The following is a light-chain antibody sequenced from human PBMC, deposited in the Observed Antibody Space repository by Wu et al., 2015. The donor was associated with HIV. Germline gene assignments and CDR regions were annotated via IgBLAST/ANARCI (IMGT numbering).Light chain of an antibody. Sequence: DIQMTQSPSTLSASVGDRVTITCRASQSISSWLAWYQQKPGKAPNLLISDASTLETGVPSRFSGSGSGTDFTFTISSPQPEDIATYYCQQYDNLPLTFGGGTKVEIK. CDR1: QSISSW. V-gene: IGKV1-33*01. CDR2: DAS. CDR3: QQYDNLPLT. J-gene: IGKJ4*01.